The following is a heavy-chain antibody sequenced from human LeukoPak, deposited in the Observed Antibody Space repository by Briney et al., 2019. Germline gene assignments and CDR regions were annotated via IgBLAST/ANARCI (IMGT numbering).Heavy chain of an antibody. D-gene: IGHD6-19*01. J-gene: IGHJ4*02. Sequence: GGSLRLSCAASGFTFSSYAMSWVRQAPGKGLEWVSAISGSGGSTYYADSVKGRFTISRDNSKNTLYLQLNSLRAEDTAVYYCARGSGWYPFDYWGQGTLVTVSS. V-gene: IGHV3-23*01. CDR3: ARGSGWYPFDY. CDR2: ISGSGGST. CDR1: GFTFSSYA.